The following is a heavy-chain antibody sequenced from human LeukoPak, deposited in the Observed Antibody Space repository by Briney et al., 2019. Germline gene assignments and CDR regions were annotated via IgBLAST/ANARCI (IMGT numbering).Heavy chain of an antibody. Sequence: GRSLRFSCAASGFTFSSYAIHWVRQAPGKGLEWVAVISYDGSNKYYADSVKGRFTISRDNSKNTLYLQMNSLRAEDTAVYYCARVSGKFYDILTGYYSYWGQGTLVTVSS. CDR1: GFTFSSYA. CDR2: ISYDGSNK. J-gene: IGHJ4*02. D-gene: IGHD3-9*01. V-gene: IGHV3-30-3*01. CDR3: ARVSGKFYDILTGYYSY.